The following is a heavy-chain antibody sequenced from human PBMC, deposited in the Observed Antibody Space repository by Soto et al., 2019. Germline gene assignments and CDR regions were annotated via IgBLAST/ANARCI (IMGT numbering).Heavy chain of an antibody. CDR1: GFTFSSYS. J-gene: IGHJ4*02. CDR3: ARAPSGYDFWSGYSYFDY. Sequence: HPGGSLRLSCAASGFTFSSYSMNWVRQAPGKGLEWVSYISSSSSTIYYADSVKGRFTISRDNTKNSLYLQMNSLRDEDTAVYYCARAPSGYDFWSGYSYFDYWGQGTLVTVSS. V-gene: IGHV3-48*02. CDR2: ISSSSSTI. D-gene: IGHD3-3*01.